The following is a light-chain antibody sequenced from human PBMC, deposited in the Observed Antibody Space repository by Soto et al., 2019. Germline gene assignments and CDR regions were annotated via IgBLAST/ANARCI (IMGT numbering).Light chain of an antibody. Sequence: MTQSPATLSASVGDRVTITCRASQDISNYLACFQQTVPNVLIYAASTLQSGVPSRFSGCGSGTDFTLTITGLQPEDVATDYCQNYNSAPITFGQGTRLEIK. CDR2: AAS. J-gene: IGKJ5*01. V-gene: IGKV1-27*01. CDR1: QDISNY. CDR3: QNYNSAPIT.